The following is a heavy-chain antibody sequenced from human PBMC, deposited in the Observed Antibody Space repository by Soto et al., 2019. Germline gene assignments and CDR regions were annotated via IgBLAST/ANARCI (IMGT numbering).Heavy chain of an antibody. CDR1: GFFFEDYA. D-gene: IGHD3-10*01. V-gene: IGHV3-9*01. CDR2: ISWNSGNI. Sequence: SLRLSCAASGFFFEDYAMHCVRQAPGKGLEWVSGISWNSGNIGYADSAKGRFTISRDNAKNSLYLQMNSLRTEDTAFYFCAKDMRSSQGGSYAAELWGQGTLVTVSS. CDR3: AKDMRSSQGGSYAAEL. J-gene: IGHJ4*02.